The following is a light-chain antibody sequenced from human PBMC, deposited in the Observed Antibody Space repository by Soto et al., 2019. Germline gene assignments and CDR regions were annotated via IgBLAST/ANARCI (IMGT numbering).Light chain of an antibody. CDR3: QQTYSTPYT. CDR1: QSISNY. J-gene: IGKJ2*01. Sequence: DIPMTQSPSSLSASVGERLTVTCRASQSISNYLNWYQQKPGRAPKLLIYATSTLQSGVPSRFSGSGSGTDFTLTINSLEPEDFSTYFCQQTYSTPYTFGQGTKLEIK. CDR2: ATS. V-gene: IGKV1-39*01.